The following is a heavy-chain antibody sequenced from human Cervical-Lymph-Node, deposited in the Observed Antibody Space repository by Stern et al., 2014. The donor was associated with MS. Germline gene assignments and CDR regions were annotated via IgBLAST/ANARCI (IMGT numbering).Heavy chain of an antibody. J-gene: IGHJ4*02. CDR1: GDSISSGGYS. V-gene: IGHV4-30-2*01. Sequence: QLQLQESGSGLVKPSQTLSLTCAVSGDSISSGGYSWSWIRQPPGKGLEWIGYMYHSGRSSYNPSLKSRVTISVDRSKNQFPLRLSSVTAADTAVYYCARGLYSSSSVWAYWGQGTLVTVSS. D-gene: IGHD6-6*01. CDR3: ARGLYSSSSVWAY. CDR2: MYHSGRS.